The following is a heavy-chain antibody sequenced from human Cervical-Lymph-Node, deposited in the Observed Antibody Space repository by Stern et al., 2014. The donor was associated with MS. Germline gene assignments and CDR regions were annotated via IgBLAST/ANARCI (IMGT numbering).Heavy chain of an antibody. D-gene: IGHD4-23*01. Sequence: EVQLVESGGGLVKPGGSLRLSCAASGFTFSSYSMNWVRQAPGTGLERAASISSGGSYIYYADSLKGRFTISRDNAKNSLYLQMNSLRAEDTAVYYCARGRGGNYRYYFDYWGQGTLVTVSS. CDR2: ISSGGSYI. V-gene: IGHV3-21*01. CDR3: ARGRGGNYRYYFDY. J-gene: IGHJ4*02. CDR1: GFTFSSYS.